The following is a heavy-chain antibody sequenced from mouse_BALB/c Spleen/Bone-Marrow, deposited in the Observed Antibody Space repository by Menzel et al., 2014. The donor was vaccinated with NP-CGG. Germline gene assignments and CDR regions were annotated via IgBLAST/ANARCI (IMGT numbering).Heavy chain of an antibody. J-gene: IGHJ2*01. CDR3: ARHYYGTSYVGYFDY. CDR2: IDPENGNT. D-gene: IGHD1-1*01. V-gene: IGHV14-1*02. CDR1: GFNIKDYY. Sequence: DVQLVESGAELVRPGALVKLSCKASGFNIKDYYMHWVKQRPEQGLEWIGWIDPENGNTIYDPKFQGKASRTADTSSNTAYLQLSSLTSEDTAVYYCARHYYGTSYVGYFDYWGQGTTLTVSS.